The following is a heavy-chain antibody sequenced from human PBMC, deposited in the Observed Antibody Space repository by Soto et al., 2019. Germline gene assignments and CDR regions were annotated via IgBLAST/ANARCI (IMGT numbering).Heavy chain of an antibody. Sequence: EVQLVESGGGLVQPGGSLRLSCAASGFTFSSYWMHWVRQAPGKGLVWVSRINSDGSSTSYADSVKGRFTISSDNAKNTLYLQMNSLRAEDTAVYYCAAYSKYCSGGSCYSVRFAYWGQGTLVTVSS. CDR1: GFTFSSYW. J-gene: IGHJ4*02. CDR2: INSDGSST. D-gene: IGHD2-15*01. V-gene: IGHV3-74*01. CDR3: AAYSKYCSGGSCYSVRFAY.